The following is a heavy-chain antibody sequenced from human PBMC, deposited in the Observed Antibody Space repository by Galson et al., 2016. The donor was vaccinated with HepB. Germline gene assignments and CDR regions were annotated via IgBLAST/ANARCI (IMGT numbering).Heavy chain of an antibody. Sequence: SETLSLTCTVSGGSISSSNYFWGWIRQPPGKGLEWIGNFYNSGSTSYNPSLQSRVTISVDPSKNRTSLKLSSVTAADTAVYHCARLYCSSTSCCGYCGMDVWGQGTTVTVSS. CDR3: ARLYCSSTSCCGYCGMDV. CDR1: GGSISSSNYF. D-gene: IGHD2-2*01. V-gene: IGHV4-39*01. CDR2: FYNSGST. J-gene: IGHJ6*02.